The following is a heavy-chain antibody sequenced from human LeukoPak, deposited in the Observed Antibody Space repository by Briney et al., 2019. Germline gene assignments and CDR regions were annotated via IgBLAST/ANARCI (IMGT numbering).Heavy chain of an antibody. CDR2: IYHSGST. CDR1: GYSISTGYY. Sequence: SETLSLTCAVSGYSISTGYYWGWIRQPPGKGLEWIGTIYHSGSTYYNPSLKSRVTISVDTSKNQFSLKLSSVTAADTALYYCARSQCGSTSCYGGNWFDPWGQGTLVTVSS. CDR3: ARSQCGSTSCYGGNWFDP. J-gene: IGHJ5*02. V-gene: IGHV4-38-2*01. D-gene: IGHD2-2*01.